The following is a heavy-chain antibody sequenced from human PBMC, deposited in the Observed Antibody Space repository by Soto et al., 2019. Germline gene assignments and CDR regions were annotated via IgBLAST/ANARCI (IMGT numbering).Heavy chain of an antibody. J-gene: IGHJ6*02. V-gene: IGHV4-4*02. CDR3: ASRIVVVPAVYYYGMDV. Sequence: PSETLSLTCAVSGGSISSSNWRSCVRQPPGKGLEWIGEIYHSGSTNYNPSLKSRVTISVDKSKNQFSLKLSSVTAADTAVYYCASRIVVVPAVYYYGMDVWGQGTTVTVSS. CDR2: IYHSGST. CDR1: GGSISSSNW. D-gene: IGHD2-2*01.